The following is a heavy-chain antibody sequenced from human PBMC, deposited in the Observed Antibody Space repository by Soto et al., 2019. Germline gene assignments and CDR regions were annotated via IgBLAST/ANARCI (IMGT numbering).Heavy chain of an antibody. CDR2: IIPIFGTA. Sequence: QVQLVQSGAEVKKPGSSVKVSCKASGGTFSSYAISWVRQAPGQGLEWMGGIIPIFGTANYAQKFQGRVTITADESTSTAYMGLRSLRSEALAVYYCARVRAAVGTLDYYYYGMDVWGQGTTVTVSS. CDR1: GGTFSSYA. D-gene: IGHD6-13*01. V-gene: IGHV1-69*01. J-gene: IGHJ6*02. CDR3: ARVRAAVGTLDYYYYGMDV.